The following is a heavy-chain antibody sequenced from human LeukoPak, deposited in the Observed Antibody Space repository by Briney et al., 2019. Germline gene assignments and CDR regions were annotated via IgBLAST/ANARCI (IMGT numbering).Heavy chain of an antibody. J-gene: IGHJ6*02. CDR2: IGSARRYI. D-gene: IGHD3-10*01. CDR3: ARDAGFGSGSYHDYYYGMDV. Sequence: PGGSLRLSCAASGLTFSSYNMNWVRQAPGKGLEWVSSIGSARRYIYHADSVKGRFTISRDNAKNSLYLQMNSLRAEDTAVYYCARDAGFGSGSYHDYYYGMDVWGQGTTVTVSS. V-gene: IGHV3-21*01. CDR1: GLTFSSYN.